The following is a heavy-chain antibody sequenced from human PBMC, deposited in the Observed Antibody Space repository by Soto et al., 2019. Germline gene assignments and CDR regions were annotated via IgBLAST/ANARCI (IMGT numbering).Heavy chain of an antibody. J-gene: IGHJ4*02. CDR2: ISGDGSST. Sequence: EVQLVESGGGLIQPGGSLRLSCAVSGFSFSSYWMHWVRQAPGKGLVWVSRISGDGSSTSYADSVKGRFTISRDNAKNTLYLQMNSLRAEDMAVYYCARVVAHYSGSYRTIDYWGQGTLVTVSS. V-gene: IGHV3-74*01. CDR3: ARVVAHYSGSYRTIDY. D-gene: IGHD1-26*01. CDR1: GFSFSSYW.